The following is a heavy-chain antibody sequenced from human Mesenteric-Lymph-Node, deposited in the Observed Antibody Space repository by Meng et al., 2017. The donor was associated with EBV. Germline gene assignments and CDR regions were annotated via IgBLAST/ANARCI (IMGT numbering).Heavy chain of an antibody. V-gene: IGHV3-30*18. J-gene: IGHJ4*02. CDR2: ISYDGSDK. CDR3: AKDWDADEGELC. Sequence: QVQLVESXXGVVQPGRALRLSCAASGFTFSNDGMHWVRQAPGKGLEWVAVISYDGSDKYYADSVKGRFTISRDNSKNTLFLQMDSLRAEDTALYYCAKDWDADEGELCWGQGTLVTVSS. D-gene: IGHD1-26*01. CDR1: GFTFSNDG.